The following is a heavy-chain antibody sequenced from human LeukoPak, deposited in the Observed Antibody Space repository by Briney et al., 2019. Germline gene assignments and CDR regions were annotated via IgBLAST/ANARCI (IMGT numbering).Heavy chain of an antibody. Sequence: PGGSLRLSCAASGFTFSSYWMSWVRQAPGKGLEWVANIKQDGSEKYYVDSVKGRFTISRDNAKNSLYLQMNSLRAEDTAVYYCARDRYDSSLAFDIWGQGTMVTVSS. D-gene: IGHD3-22*01. V-gene: IGHV3-7*03. CDR3: ARDRYDSSLAFDI. J-gene: IGHJ3*02. CDR1: GFTFSSYW. CDR2: IKQDGSEK.